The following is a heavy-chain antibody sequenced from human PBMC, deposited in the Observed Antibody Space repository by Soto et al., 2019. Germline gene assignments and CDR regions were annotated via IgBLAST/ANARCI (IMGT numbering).Heavy chain of an antibody. CDR2: ISSGRPDI. Sequence: EDQLVESGGGLVKPGGSLRLSCAASAFSFDTYNMNWVRQAPGKGLEWVSSISSGRPDIFYADSVRGRFTISRDDAKKSLFLQMNSLRADDTAVYYCARDHLGIAAGDFDLWGQGTLVSVSS. D-gene: IGHD6-19*01. J-gene: IGHJ4*02. V-gene: IGHV3-21*02. CDR1: AFSFDTYN. CDR3: ARDHLGIAAGDFDL.